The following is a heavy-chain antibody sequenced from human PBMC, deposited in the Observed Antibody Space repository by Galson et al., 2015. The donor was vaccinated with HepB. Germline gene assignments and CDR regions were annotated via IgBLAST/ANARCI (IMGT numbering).Heavy chain of an antibody. V-gene: IGHV5-51*03. CDR2: IYPGDSDT. J-gene: IGHJ6*02. D-gene: IGHD5-18*01. CDR1: GYSFTSYW. Sequence: QSGAEVKKPGESLKISCKGSGYSFTSYWIGWVRQMPGKGLEWMGIIYPGDSDTRYSPSFQGQVTISADKSISTAYLQWSSLKASDTAMYYCARAVDTAMATNYYYYGMDVWGQGTTVTVSS. CDR3: ARAVDTAMATNYYYYGMDV.